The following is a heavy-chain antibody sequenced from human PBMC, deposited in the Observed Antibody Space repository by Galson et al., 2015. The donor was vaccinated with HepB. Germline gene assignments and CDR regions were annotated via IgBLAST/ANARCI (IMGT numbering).Heavy chain of an antibody. D-gene: IGHD5-12*01. V-gene: IGHV3-48*01. CDR2: ISSSSSTI. J-gene: IGHJ4*02. CDR3: ARDNMVAGAVDI. Sequence: SLRLSCAASGFTFSYYNMDWVRQAPGKGLEWVSYISSSSSTIYYAESVKGRFTISRDNANNSLYLQMNSPRGEDTAVYYCARDNMVAGAVDIWGRGTLVTVSS. CDR1: GFTFSYYN.